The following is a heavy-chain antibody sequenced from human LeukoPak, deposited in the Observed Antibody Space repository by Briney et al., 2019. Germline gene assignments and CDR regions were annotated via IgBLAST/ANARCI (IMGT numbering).Heavy chain of an antibody. CDR2: IYYSGST. CDR3: ARSKFSKLGNWFDP. J-gene: IGHJ5*02. Sequence: SETLSLTCTVSGGSIGSGGYYWSWIRQHPGKGLEWIGYIYYSGSTYYNPSLKSRVTISVDTSKNQFSLKLSSVTAADTAVYYCARSKFSKLGNWFDPWGQGTLVTVSS. CDR1: GGSIGSGGYY. V-gene: IGHV4-31*03. D-gene: IGHD4-11*01.